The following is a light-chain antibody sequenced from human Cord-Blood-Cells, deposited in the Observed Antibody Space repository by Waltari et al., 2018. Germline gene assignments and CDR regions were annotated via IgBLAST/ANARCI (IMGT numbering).Light chain of an antibody. Sequence: QSALTQPASVSGSPGLSIPISCTGTTGTVGGYNYVSWYQQHPGKAPKLMIYDVSNRPSGVSNRFSGSKSGNTASLTISGLQAEDEADYYCSSYTSSSTNWVFGGGTKLTVL. CDR3: SSYTSSSTNWV. CDR2: DVS. J-gene: IGLJ3*02. V-gene: IGLV2-14*01. CDR1: TGTVGGYNY.